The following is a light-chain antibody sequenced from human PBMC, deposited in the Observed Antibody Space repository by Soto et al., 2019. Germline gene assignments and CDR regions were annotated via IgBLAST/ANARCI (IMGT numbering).Light chain of an antibody. CDR3: QQYGRSPT. CDR2: GAS. Sequence: VLTQSPATLSLSPGESATLSCGASQSINSWFLAWYQQTPGRAPRLLIYGASNRAAGIPDRFSGSASGTDFTLTITSLEPEDFAVYYCQQYGRSPTFGQGTKVDI. CDR1: QSINSWF. J-gene: IGKJ1*01. V-gene: IGKV3-20*01.